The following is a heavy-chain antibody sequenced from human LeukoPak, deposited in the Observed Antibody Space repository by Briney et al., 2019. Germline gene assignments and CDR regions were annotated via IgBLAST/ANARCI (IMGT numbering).Heavy chain of an antibody. V-gene: IGHV4-34*01. CDR2: INHSGST. D-gene: IGHD6-13*01. CDR3: ARGRGSSWYFYAFDI. CDR1: GGSFSGYY. Sequence: KPSETLTLTCAVYGGSFSGYYWCWIRQPPGKGLEWIGEINHSGSTNYNPSLKSRVTISVDTSKNQFSLKLSSVTAADTAVYYCARGRGSSWYFYAFDIWGQGTMVTVSS. J-gene: IGHJ3*02.